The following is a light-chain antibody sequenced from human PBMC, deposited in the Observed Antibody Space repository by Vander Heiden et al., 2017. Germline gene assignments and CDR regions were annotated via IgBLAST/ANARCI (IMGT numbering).Light chain of an antibody. CDR1: NIGSKS. J-gene: IGLJ2*01. CDR3: QVWDSSSDHWV. V-gene: IGLV3-21*03. CDR2: DNK. Sequence: SYVLTQPHSVSVAPGKTARITCGGNNIGSKSVQWYQQRPGQAPVLVVYDNKDRPSGIPERFSGSNSGNTATLTIGRVEAGDEADYYCQVWDSSSDHWVFGGGTKLTVL.